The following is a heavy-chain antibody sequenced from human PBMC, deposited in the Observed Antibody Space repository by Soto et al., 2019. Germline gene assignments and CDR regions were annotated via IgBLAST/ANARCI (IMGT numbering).Heavy chain of an antibody. CDR3: ARVPSRSLVAASYDAFDT. V-gene: IGHV4-31*03. J-gene: IGHJ3*02. Sequence: QVQLQESGPGLVKPSQTLSLTCSVSGGFISSGGFYWSWIRQHPGKGLEWIGYIYYNGATYYNPSLKSRVTISVDTSKNQFSLKLKSVTPADTAVFYCARVPSRSLVAASYDAFDTWGQGTMVTVSS. CDR2: IYYNGAT. D-gene: IGHD6-19*01. CDR1: GGFISSGGFY.